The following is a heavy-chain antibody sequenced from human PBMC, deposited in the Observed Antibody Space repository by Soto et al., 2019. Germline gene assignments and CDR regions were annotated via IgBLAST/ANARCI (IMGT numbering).Heavy chain of an antibody. J-gene: IGHJ6*02. Sequence: QVQLVQSGAEVKKPGSSVKVSCKASGGTFSSYAISWVRQAPGQGLEWMGGIIPIFGTANYAQKFQGRVTITEDESTSTAYMELSSLRSEDTAVYFCARGGLGYCSSTSCYSPAPYYYYGMDVWGQGTTVTVSS. CDR2: IIPIFGTA. CDR3: ARGGLGYCSSTSCYSPAPYYYYGMDV. D-gene: IGHD2-2*01. V-gene: IGHV1-69*01. CDR1: GGTFSSYA.